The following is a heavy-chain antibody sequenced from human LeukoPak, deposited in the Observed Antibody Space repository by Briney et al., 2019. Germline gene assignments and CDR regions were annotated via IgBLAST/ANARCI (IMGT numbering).Heavy chain of an antibody. D-gene: IGHD1-26*01. J-gene: IGHJ4*02. CDR2: ISGSGGST. CDR1: GFTFTSYA. Sequence: GGSLRLSCAASGFTFTSYAMSWVRQAPGKGLEWVSSISGSGGSTFYVDSVKGRFTISRDNTKNTLYLQMNSLRAEDTALYYCAKDPQRGSPYYFDYWGQGTLVTV. V-gene: IGHV3-23*01. CDR3: AKDPQRGSPYYFDY.